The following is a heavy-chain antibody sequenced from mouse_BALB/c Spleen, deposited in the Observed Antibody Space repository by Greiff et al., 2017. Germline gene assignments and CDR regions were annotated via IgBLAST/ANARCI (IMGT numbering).Heavy chain of an antibody. Sequence: EVKLMESGGGLVKPGGSLKLSCAASGFTFRSYAMSWVRQTPEKRLEWVASLSSGGSTYYPDSVKGRFTISRDNARNILYLQMSSLRSEDTAMYYCARAGSTMITNAMDYWGQGTSVTVSS. CDR3: ARAGSTMITNAMDY. D-gene: IGHD2-4*01. CDR2: LSSGGST. J-gene: IGHJ4*01. CDR1: GFTFRSYA. V-gene: IGHV5-6-5*01.